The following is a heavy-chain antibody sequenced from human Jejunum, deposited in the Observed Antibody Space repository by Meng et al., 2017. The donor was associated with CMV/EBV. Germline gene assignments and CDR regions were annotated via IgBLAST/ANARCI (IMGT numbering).Heavy chain of an antibody. V-gene: IGHV3-33*01. CDR3: ARDNDGSSHYSQFDY. Sequence: FPLNSYGIHWVRRFPGKGLEWVAVLWYDGSRKYFADSVQGRFSISRDDSKNTVYLQMNSLRAEDTAVYYCARDNDGSSHYSQFDYWGQGTLVTVSS. D-gene: IGHD3-22*01. CDR2: LWYDGSRK. J-gene: IGHJ4*02. CDR1: FPLNSYG.